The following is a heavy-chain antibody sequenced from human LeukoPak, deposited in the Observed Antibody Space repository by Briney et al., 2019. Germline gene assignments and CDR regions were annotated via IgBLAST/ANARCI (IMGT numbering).Heavy chain of an antibody. CDR3: ARGSHGEFDY. Sequence: GGALRLSCAASGFTLSSYSMSWVRQAPGKGLEWVSYISSSSSTIYYADSVKGRFTISRDNAKNSLYLQMNSLRDEDTAVYYCARGSHGEFDYWGQGTLVTVSS. D-gene: IGHD3-10*01. J-gene: IGHJ4*02. CDR1: GFTLSSYS. CDR2: ISSSSSTI. V-gene: IGHV3-48*02.